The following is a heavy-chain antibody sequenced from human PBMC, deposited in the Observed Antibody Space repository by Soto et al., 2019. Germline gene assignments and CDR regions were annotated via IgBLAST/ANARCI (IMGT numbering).Heavy chain of an antibody. D-gene: IGHD3-10*01. CDR1: GFTFSSYS. V-gene: IGHV3-48*01. CDR3: AGGYYGSGSYYNFDY. J-gene: IGHJ4*02. Sequence: EVQLVESGGGLVQPGGSLRLSCAASGFTFSSYSMNWVRQAPGKGLEWVSYISSSSSTIYYADSVKGRFTISRDNAKNSLYLQMNSLRAEDTAVYYCAGGYYGSGSYYNFDYWGQGTLVTVSS. CDR2: ISSSSSTI.